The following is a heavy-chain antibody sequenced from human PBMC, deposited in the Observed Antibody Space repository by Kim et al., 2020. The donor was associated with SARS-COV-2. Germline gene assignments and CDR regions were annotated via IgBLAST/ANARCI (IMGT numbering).Heavy chain of an antibody. J-gene: IGHJ5*02. D-gene: IGHD5-18*01. CDR1: GFTFSSYW. CDR2: INSDGSST. V-gene: IGHV3-74*01. Sequence: GGSLRLSCAASGFTFSSYWMHWVRQAPGKGLVWVSRINSDGSSTSYADSVKGRFTISRDNAKNTLYLQMNSLRAEDTAVYYCARDRVGYSSNNWFDPWGQGTLVTVSS. CDR3: ARDRVGYSSNNWFDP.